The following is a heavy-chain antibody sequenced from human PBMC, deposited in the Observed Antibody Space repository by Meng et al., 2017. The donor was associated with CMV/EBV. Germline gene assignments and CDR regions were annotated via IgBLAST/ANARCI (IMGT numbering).Heavy chain of an antibody. J-gene: IGHJ4*02. CDR3: AGDVLGYCSGGSCYGLDY. Sequence: SVKVSCKASGGTFNSYAISWVRQAPGQGLEWMGGIIPIFGTANYAQKFQGRITITTDESTSTAYMELSSLRSEDTAVYYCAGDVLGYCSGGSCYGLDYWGQGTLVTVSS. D-gene: IGHD2-15*01. CDR1: GGTFNSYA. V-gene: IGHV1-69*05. CDR2: IIPIFGTA.